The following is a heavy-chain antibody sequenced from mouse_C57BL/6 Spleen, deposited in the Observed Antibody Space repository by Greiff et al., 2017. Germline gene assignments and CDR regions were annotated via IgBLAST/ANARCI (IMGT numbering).Heavy chain of an antibody. Sequence: DVQLQESGTVLARPGASVKMSCKTSGYTFTSYWMHWVKQRPGQGLEWIGAIYPGNRDTSYNQKLKGKAKLTAVTSASTAYMELSSLTNEDSAVYYCTREGELLRRMDYWGQGTSVTVSS. D-gene: IGHD1-1*01. V-gene: IGHV1-5*01. CDR1: GYTFTSYW. J-gene: IGHJ4*01. CDR2: IYPGNRDT. CDR3: TREGELLRRMDY.